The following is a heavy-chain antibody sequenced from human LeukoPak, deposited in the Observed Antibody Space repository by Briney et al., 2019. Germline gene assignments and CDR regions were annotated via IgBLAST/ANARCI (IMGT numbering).Heavy chain of an antibody. Sequence: GASVKVSCKASGYIFTAYHMHWVRQAPGQGLEWMGWINPYSGGTKYALKFQGRVTLTTDTSISTAYKDLSRLTSDDTAVYYCAREGCSTSNCHVIGDDKWFDPWGQGTLVTVSS. V-gene: IGHV1-2*02. CDR2: INPYSGGT. J-gene: IGHJ5*02. CDR1: GYIFTAYH. D-gene: IGHD2-2*01. CDR3: AREGCSTSNCHVIGDDKWFDP.